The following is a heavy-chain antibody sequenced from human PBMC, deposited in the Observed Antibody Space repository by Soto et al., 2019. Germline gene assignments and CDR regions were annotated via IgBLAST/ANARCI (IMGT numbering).Heavy chain of an antibody. Sequence: SETLSLTCTVSGGSISSSSYYWGWIRQPPGKGLEWIGSIYYSGSTYYNPSLKSRVTISVDTSKNQFSLKLSSVTAADTAVYYCARHPLPYSSSWYGYWFDPWGQGTLVTVS. CDR3: ARHPLPYSSSWYGYWFDP. CDR1: GGSISSSSYY. CDR2: IYYSGST. D-gene: IGHD6-13*01. J-gene: IGHJ5*02. V-gene: IGHV4-39*01.